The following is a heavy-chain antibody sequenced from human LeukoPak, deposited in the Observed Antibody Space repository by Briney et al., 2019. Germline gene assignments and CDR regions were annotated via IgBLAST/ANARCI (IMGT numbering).Heavy chain of an antibody. V-gene: IGHV3-73*01. CDR3: TFAAASDY. Sequence: PGGSLKLSCAASGFTFSGSAMHWVRQASGKGLEWVGRIRSKANSYATAYAASVKGRFTISRDDSKNTAYLQMNSLKTEDTAVYYCTFAAASDYWGQGTLVTVSS. CDR1: GFTFSGSA. CDR2: IRSKANSYAT. D-gene: IGHD6-25*01. J-gene: IGHJ4*02.